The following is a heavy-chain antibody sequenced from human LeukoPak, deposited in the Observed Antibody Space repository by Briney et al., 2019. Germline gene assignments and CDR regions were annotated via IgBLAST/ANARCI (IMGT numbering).Heavy chain of an antibody. V-gene: IGHV3-30*02. D-gene: IGHD5-12*01. CDR1: GFTFSSYG. J-gene: IGHJ4*02. Sequence: GGSLRLSCAASGFTFSSYGMHWVRQAPGKGLEWVAFIRYDGSNKYYADSVKGRFTISRDNSKNTLYLQMNSLRAEDTAVYYRAKRRGYDSYYFDYWGQGTLVTVSS. CDR3: AKRRGYDSYYFDY. CDR2: IRYDGSNK.